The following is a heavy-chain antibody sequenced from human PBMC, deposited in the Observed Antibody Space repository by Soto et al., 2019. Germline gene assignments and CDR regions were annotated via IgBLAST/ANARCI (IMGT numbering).Heavy chain of an antibody. CDR2: IKQDGSEK. Sequence: GALRLSCAASGFTFSSYWMSWVRQAPGKGLEWVANIKQDGSEKYYVDSVKGRFTISRDNAKNSLYLQMNSLRAEDTAVYYCAKLGSSGPYYFDYWGQGTLVTVSS. D-gene: IGHD3-22*01. CDR1: GFTFSSYW. CDR3: AKLGSSGPYYFDY. J-gene: IGHJ4*02. V-gene: IGHV3-7*01.